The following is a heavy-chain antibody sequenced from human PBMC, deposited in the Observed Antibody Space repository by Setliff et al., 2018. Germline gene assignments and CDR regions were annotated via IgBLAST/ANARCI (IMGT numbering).Heavy chain of an antibody. CDR1: GFSFSSYA. Sequence: GGSLRLSCAASGFSFSSYAMSWVRQAPGKGLEWVSTIIGSGSSTYYADSVQGRVTISRDNHKNTLHLQMNSLRVEDTAIYYCAKSPHDFWSGRVFFDYWGQGMLVTVSS. D-gene: IGHD3-3*01. V-gene: IGHV3-23*01. J-gene: IGHJ4*01. CDR2: IIGSGSST. CDR3: AKSPHDFWSGRVFFDY.